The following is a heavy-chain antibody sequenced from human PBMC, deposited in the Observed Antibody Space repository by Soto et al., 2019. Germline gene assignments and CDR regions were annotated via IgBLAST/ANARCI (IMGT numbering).Heavy chain of an antibody. CDR2: ISSDGTTT. D-gene: IGHD2-8*01. CDR3: AIQDCTNHVCLEAAVTVGGALES. CDR1: GFTFRKFW. Sequence: EVQLVQSGGGLAQPGKSLRLSCAASGFTFRKFWMHWVRQVPGKGPVWVSYISSDGTTTDYVDSVKGRFTISRDNAKDTLYLQMDSLRAEDTAVYYCAIQDCTNHVCLEAAVTVGGALESWGQGTLVTVSS. V-gene: IGHV3-74*01. J-gene: IGHJ1*01.